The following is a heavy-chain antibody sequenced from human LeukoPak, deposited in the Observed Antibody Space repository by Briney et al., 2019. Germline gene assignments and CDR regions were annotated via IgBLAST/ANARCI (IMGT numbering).Heavy chain of an antibody. V-gene: IGHV4-61*05. Sequence: KPSETLSLTCTVSGGSISSSSYYWGWIRQPPGKGLEWIGYIYYSGSTNYNPSLKSRVTISVDTSKNQFSLKLSSVTAADTAVYYCARHEISSPIDYWGQGTLVTVSS. CDR3: ARHEISSPIDY. CDR2: IYYSGST. CDR1: GGSISSSSYY. J-gene: IGHJ4*02. D-gene: IGHD3-16*02.